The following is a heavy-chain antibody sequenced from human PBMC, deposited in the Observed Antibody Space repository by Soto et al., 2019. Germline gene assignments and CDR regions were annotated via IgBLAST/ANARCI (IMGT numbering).Heavy chain of an antibody. CDR2: ISSSGSTI. CDR1: GFTFSSYE. CDR3: AREAHLLHDILTGYYHLDY. J-gene: IGHJ4*02. D-gene: IGHD3-9*01. Sequence: GSLRLSCAASGFTFSSYEMNWVRQAPGKGLEWVSYISSSGSTIYYADSVKGRFTISRDNAKNSLYLQMNSLRAEDTAVYYCAREAHLLHDILTGYYHLDYWGQGTLVTVSS. V-gene: IGHV3-48*03.